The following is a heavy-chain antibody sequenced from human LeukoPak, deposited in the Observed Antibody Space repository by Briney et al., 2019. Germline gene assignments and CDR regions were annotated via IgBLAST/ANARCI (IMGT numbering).Heavy chain of an antibody. Sequence: SETLSLTCAVSGDSFSSHYWTWIRQSPGTGLEWIGYISHIGRTNYNPSLKSRVTISIDTSKNQFSLKLRSVTAEDTAVYYCARGIVTIFGVVNHFGYWGQGTLVTVSS. D-gene: IGHD3-3*01. CDR1: GDSFSSHY. V-gene: IGHV4-59*11. CDR3: ARGIVTIFGVVNHFGY. CDR2: ISHIGRT. J-gene: IGHJ4*02.